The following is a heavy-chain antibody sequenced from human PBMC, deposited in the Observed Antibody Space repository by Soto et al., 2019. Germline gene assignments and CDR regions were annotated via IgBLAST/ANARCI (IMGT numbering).Heavy chain of an antibody. CDR2: INAGNGNT. D-gene: IGHD5-12*01. J-gene: IGHJ6*03. CDR1: GYTFTSYA. V-gene: IGHV1-3*01. CDR3: ARDRDVKVATIVEYYYYYMDV. Sequence: ASVKVSCKASGYTFTSYAMHWVRQAPGQMPEWMGWINAGNGNTKYSQKFQGRVTITRDTSASTAYMELSSLRSEDTAVYYCARDRDVKVATIVEYYYYYMDVWGKGTTVTVSS.